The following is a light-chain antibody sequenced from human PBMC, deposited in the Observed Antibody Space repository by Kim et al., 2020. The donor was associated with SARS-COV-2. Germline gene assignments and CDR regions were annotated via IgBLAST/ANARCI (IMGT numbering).Light chain of an antibody. CDR2: YDS. CDR1: NSGSKS. V-gene: IGLV3-21*04. CDR3: QVWDTSSDQGV. Sequence: APGEQASSTWGGSNSGSKSVHWFQQKPGQAPVLVICYDSDRSSGIPERFSGSNSGNTATLTINRVEAGDEADYYCQVWDTSSDQGVFGGGTQLTVL. J-gene: IGLJ3*02.